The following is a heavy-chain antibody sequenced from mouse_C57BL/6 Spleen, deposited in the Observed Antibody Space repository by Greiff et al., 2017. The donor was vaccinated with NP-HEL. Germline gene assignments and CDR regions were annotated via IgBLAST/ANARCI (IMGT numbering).Heavy chain of an antibody. CDR1: GYSITSGYY. CDR3: ARADGSSFAY. D-gene: IGHD1-1*01. V-gene: IGHV3-6*01. CDR2: ISYDGSN. Sequence: EVQRVESGPGLVKPSQSLSLTCSVTGYSITSGYYWNWIRQFPGNKLEWMGYISYDGSNNYNPSLKNRISITRDTSKNQFFLKLNSVTTEDTATYYCARADGSSFAYWGQGTLVTVSA. J-gene: IGHJ3*01.